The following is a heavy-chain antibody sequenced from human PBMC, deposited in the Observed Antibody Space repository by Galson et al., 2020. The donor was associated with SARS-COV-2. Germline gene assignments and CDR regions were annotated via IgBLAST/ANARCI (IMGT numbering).Heavy chain of an antibody. CDR1: AFTFSDAH. CDR2: IQNRGDTI. J-gene: IGHJ5*02. CDR3: ARESWGSLDP. V-gene: IGHV3-11*01. Sequence: GESLKISCAASAFTFSDAHMTWNRQAPGKGPEWISYIQNRGDTIYYADSVKGRFTISRDNTKNLLYLQMNSLRVEDTAMYYCARESWGSLDPWGQGTLVTVST. D-gene: IGHD3-16*01.